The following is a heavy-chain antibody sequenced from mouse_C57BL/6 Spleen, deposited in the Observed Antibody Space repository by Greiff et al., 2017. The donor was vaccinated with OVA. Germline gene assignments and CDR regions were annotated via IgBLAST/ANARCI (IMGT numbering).Heavy chain of an antibody. Sequence: VQLKQPGTELVKPGASVKLSCKASGYTFTSYWMHWVKQRPGQGLEWIGNFNPSNGGTKYNEKFKGKATLTVDKSSSTAYMQRSSLTSEDSAVYYCARSGSDYYYGSSPYWYFDVWGTGTTVTVSS. J-gene: IGHJ1*03. D-gene: IGHD1-1*01. CDR1: GYTFTSYW. V-gene: IGHV1-53*01. CDR3: ARSGSDYYYGSSPYWYFDV. CDR2: FNPSNGGT.